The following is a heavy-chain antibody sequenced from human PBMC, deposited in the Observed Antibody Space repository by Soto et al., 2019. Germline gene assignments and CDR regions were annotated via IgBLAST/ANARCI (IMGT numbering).Heavy chain of an antibody. V-gene: IGHV3-49*03. CDR3: TPAGFGEFTYYYYGMDV. J-gene: IGHJ6*02. CDR2: IRSKAYGGTT. CDR1: GFTFGDYA. Sequence: GGSLRLSCTASGFTFGDYAMSWFRQTPGKGLEWVGFIRSKAYGGTTEYAASVKGRFTISRDDSKSIAYLQMNSLKTEDTAVYYCTPAGFGEFTYYYYGMDVWGQGTTVTVSS. D-gene: IGHD3-10*01.